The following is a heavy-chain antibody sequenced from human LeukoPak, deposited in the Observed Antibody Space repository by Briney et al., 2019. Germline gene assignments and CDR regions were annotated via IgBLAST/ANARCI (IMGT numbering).Heavy chain of an antibody. CDR2: ISAYNGNT. CDR3: AATTSGWYPMSAFDI. V-gene: IGHV1-18*01. J-gene: IGHJ3*02. Sequence: ASAKVSCKASGYTFTSYGISWVRQAPGQGLEWMRWISAYNGNTNYAQKLQGRVTMTTDTSTSTAYMELRSLGSDDTAVYYCAATTSGWYPMSAFDIWGQGTMVTVSS. CDR1: GYTFTSYG. D-gene: IGHD6-19*01.